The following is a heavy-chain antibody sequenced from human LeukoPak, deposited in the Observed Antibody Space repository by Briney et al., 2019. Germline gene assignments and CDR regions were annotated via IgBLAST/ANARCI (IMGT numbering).Heavy chain of an antibody. CDR1: GFTFSTYA. J-gene: IGHJ4*02. D-gene: IGHD4-17*01. Sequence: GGSLRLSCTASGFTFSTYAMHWVRQAPGKGLEWVAVIWSDSTNKYYADSVRGRFTISRDNSKNTLYLQMSSLRAEDTAMYYCARDRLTTVTTFHFDYWGQGTLVTVSS. CDR3: ARDRLTTVTTFHFDY. CDR2: IWSDSTNK. V-gene: IGHV3-33*01.